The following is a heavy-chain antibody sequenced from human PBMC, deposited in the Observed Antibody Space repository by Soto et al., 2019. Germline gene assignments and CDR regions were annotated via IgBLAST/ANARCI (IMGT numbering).Heavy chain of an antibody. J-gene: IGHJ6*03. CDR2: IWYDGSNK. V-gene: IGHV3-33*01. CDR1: GFTFSSYG. D-gene: IGHD3-10*01. CDR3: ARDDPITMVRGVTNMDV. Sequence: GGSLRLSCAASGFTFSSYGMHWVRQAPGKGLEWVAVIWYDGSNKYYADSVKGRFSISRDNSKNTLYLQMNSLRAEDTDVDYCARDDPITMVRGVTNMDVWGKGTTVTVSS.